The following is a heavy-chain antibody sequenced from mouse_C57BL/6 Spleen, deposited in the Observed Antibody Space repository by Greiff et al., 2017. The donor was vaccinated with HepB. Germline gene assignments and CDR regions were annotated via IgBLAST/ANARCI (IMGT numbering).Heavy chain of an antibody. V-gene: IGHV1-81*01. J-gene: IGHJ2*01. Sequence: QVQLKQSGAELARPGASVKLSCKASGYTFTSYGISWVKQRTGQGLEWIGEIYPRSGNTYSNEKLKGKATLTADKSSSTAYMELRSLTSEDSAVYFCARWGGNFDYWGQGTTLTVSS. CDR2: IYPRSGNT. CDR1: GYTFTSYG. D-gene: IGHD2-14*01. CDR3: ARWGGNFDY.